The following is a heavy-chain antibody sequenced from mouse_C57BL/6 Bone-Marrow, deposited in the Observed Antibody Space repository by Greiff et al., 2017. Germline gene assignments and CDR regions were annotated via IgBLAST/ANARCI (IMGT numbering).Heavy chain of an antibody. V-gene: IGHV1-74*01. CDR3: RVKGITFDY. CDR1: GYTFTSYW. Sequence: QVQLQQPGAELVKPGASVKVSCKASGYTFTSYWMHWVKQRPGQGLEWIGRIHPAGSDTNYTQKFKGKATLTVDTSSSTAYMQLSSLTSEDSAVYYCRVKGITFDYWGQGTTLTVSS. D-gene: IGHD2-4*01. CDR2: IHPAGSDT. J-gene: IGHJ2*01.